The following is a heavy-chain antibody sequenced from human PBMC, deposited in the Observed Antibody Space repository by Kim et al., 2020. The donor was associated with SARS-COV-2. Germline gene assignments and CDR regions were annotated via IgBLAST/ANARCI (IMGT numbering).Heavy chain of an antibody. D-gene: IGHD2-15*01. CDR3: GKDPPLGHCSGGSCYSDS. J-gene: IGHJ4*02. V-gene: IGHV3-23*01. CDR1: GFTFSSYA. CDR2: ISGSGVST. Sequence: GGSLRLSCIASGFTFSSYAMSWVRQAPGKGLEWISGISGSGVSTYYADSVKGRFNISRDNSKNTLYLQMNSPRVEDTAVYFCGKDPPLGHCSGGSCYSDSWCQVPLVTVSS.